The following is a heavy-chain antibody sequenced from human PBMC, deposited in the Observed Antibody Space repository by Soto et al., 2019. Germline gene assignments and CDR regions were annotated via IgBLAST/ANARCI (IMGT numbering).Heavy chain of an antibody. V-gene: IGHV1-46*01. J-gene: IGHJ4*02. Sequence: QVQLVQSGAEVKKPGASVKVSCKASGYTFTHYYIHWVRQAPGQGLEWMGIINPNGGSTTYAHKFRAGFTMTRDTSTSTVYMELSSLRSEDSAVYYCATSVNSAMAFDYWGQGPLVTVSS. CDR1: GYTFTHYY. D-gene: IGHD5-18*01. CDR3: ATSVNSAMAFDY. CDR2: INPNGGST.